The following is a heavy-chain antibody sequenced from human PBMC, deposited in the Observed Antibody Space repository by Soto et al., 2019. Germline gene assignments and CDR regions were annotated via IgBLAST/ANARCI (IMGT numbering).Heavy chain of an antibody. J-gene: IGHJ3*02. CDR3: ARGRGYSGDDLQEDGFDI. D-gene: IGHD5-12*01. CDR2: IIPLFGAT. Sequence: QVQLVQSGAEVKKPGSSVKVSCKASGGPFSTHGISWVRQAPGQGLEWMGGIIPLFGATNYAQNFKGRVTITADESTTTAYMELNSLKSEDTAFYYCARGRGYSGDDLQEDGFDIWGQGTIVTVS. CDR1: GGPFSTHG. V-gene: IGHV1-69*01.